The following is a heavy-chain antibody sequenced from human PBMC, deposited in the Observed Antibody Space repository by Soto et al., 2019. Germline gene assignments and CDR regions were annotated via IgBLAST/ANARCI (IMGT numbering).Heavy chain of an antibody. CDR2: IYHGGTT. V-gene: IGHV4-38-2*02. CDR3: ARVHVMVVAGSTFDY. D-gene: IGHD6-19*01. Sequence: SETLSLTCTVPGYSISSGSYWAWLRQPPGKGPEWIASIYHGGTTFYNPSLKSRITISVDTSNNQFSLKLTSVTAADTAVYYCARVHVMVVAGSTFDYWGHGTLVTVSS. J-gene: IGHJ4*01. CDR1: GYSISSGSY.